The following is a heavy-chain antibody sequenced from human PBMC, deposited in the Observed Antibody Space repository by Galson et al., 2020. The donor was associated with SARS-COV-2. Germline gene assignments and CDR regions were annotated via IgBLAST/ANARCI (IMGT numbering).Heavy chain of an antibody. CDR3: TTEYYYDSSGPTTGYYYYGMDV. Sequence: GESLKISCAASGFTFSNAWMSWVRQAPGKGLEWVGRIKSKTDGGTTDYAAPVKGRFTISRDDSKNTLYLQMNSLKTEDTAVYYCTTEYYYDSSGPTTGYYYYGMDVWGQGTTVTVSS. J-gene: IGHJ6*02. D-gene: IGHD3-22*01. CDR1: GFTFSNAW. V-gene: IGHV3-15*01. CDR2: IKSKTDGGTT.